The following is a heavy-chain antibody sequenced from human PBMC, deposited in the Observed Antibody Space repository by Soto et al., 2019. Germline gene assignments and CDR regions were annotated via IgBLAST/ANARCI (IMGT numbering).Heavy chain of an antibody. CDR1: GFTFSDYY. D-gene: IGHD5-18*01. CDR3: ARDKTDTSLVYYYSYGLDV. Sequence: KTGGSLRLSCAASGFTFSDYYMSWIRQVPGKGLEWLSYISSTGTTIYYADSVEGRFTISRDNARNSLYLQMNSLRAEDTAVYYCARDKTDTSLVYYYSYGLDVWGQGATVTVSS. V-gene: IGHV3-11*01. CDR2: ISSTGTTI. J-gene: IGHJ6*02.